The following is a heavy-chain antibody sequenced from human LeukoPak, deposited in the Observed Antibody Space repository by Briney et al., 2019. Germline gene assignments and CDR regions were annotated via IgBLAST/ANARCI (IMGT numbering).Heavy chain of an antibody. CDR1: GFTFSDYY. D-gene: IGHD5-24*01. V-gene: IGHV3-7*03. CDR2: IKQDGSEK. J-gene: IGHJ3*02. CDR3: ARGRDGYTQRDAFDI. Sequence: GGSLRLSCAASGFTFSDYYMSWIRQAPGKGLEWVANIKQDGSEKYYVDSVKGRFTISRDNAKNSLYLQMNSLRAEDTAVYYCARGRDGYTQRDAFDIWGQGTMVTVSS.